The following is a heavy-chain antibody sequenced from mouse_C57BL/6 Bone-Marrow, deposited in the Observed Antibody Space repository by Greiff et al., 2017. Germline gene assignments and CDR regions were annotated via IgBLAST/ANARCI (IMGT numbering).Heavy chain of an antibody. D-gene: IGHD2-3*01. CDR3: ARHEEGGGYYVYAMDY. Sequence: QVQLQQPGAELVMPGASVKLSCKASGYTFTSYWMHWVKQRPGQGLEWIGEIDPSDSYTNYNQKFKGKSTLTVDKSSSTVYMELSRWTSEDSAVYFCARHEEGGGYYVYAMDYWGQGTSVTVSS. CDR1: GYTFTSYW. V-gene: IGHV1-69*01. J-gene: IGHJ4*01. CDR2: IDPSDSYT.